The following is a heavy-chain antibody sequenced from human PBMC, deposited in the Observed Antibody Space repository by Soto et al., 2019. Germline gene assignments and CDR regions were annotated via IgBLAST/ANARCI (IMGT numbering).Heavy chain of an antibody. Sequence: SETLSLTCTVSGGSTNSRSDYWGWIRQPPGKGLEWFGSVYYSGSTHDNPSLQSRVTISVDTSRNQFSLNLISVTAADTAVYFCARQPRGPGYGERGLYFDYWGQGTLVTVSS. D-gene: IGHD3-16*01. V-gene: IGHV4-39*01. CDR2: VYYSGST. J-gene: IGHJ4*02. CDR1: GGSTNSRSDY. CDR3: ARQPRGPGYGERGLYFDY.